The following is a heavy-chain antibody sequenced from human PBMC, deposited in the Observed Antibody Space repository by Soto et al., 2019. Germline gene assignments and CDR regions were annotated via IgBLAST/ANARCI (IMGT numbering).Heavy chain of an antibody. CDR3: ARDLGGYSYGLFDY. CDR2: IWYDGSNK. CDR1: GFTFSSYG. Sequence: GGSLRLSCAASGFTFSSYGMHWVRQAPGKGLEWVAVIWYDGSNKYYADSVKGRFTISRDNSKNTLYLQMNSLRAEDTAVYYCARDLGGYSYGLFDYWGQGTLVTVSS. D-gene: IGHD5-18*01. V-gene: IGHV3-33*01. J-gene: IGHJ4*02.